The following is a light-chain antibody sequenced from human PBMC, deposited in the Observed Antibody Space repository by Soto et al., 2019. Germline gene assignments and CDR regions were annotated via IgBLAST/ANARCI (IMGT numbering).Light chain of an antibody. V-gene: IGLV2-8*01. CDR3: SSYAGSDNLV. CDR1: SSDVGGYNY. Sequence: QSALTQPPSASGSPGQSVTISCTGTSSDVGGYNYVSWYQQHPGKAPKLMIYEVSQRPSGVPDRFSGSKSGNTASLTVSGLQGEDEADYCCSSYAGSDNLVFGGGTKLTVL. CDR2: EVS. J-gene: IGLJ2*01.